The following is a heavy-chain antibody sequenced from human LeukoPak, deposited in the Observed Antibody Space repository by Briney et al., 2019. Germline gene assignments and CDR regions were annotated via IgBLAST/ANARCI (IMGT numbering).Heavy chain of an antibody. J-gene: IGHJ5*02. V-gene: IGHV4-59*01. CDR1: GGSISSYY. CDR2: IYYSEST. CDR3: ARGGGGWFDP. Sequence: PSETLSLTCTVSGGSISSYYWSWIRQPPGKGLEWIGYIYYSESTNYNPSLKSRVTISVDTSKNQFSLKLSSVTAADTAVYYCARGGGGWFDPWGQGTLVTVSS.